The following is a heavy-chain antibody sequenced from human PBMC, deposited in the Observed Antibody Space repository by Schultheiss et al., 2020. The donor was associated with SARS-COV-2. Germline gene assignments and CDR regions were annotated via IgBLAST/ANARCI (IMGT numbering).Heavy chain of an antibody. Sequence: GGSLRLSCAASGFTFSSYSMNWVRRAPGKGLEWVSAIGTGGDTYYADSVKGRFTISRDNAKNSLYLQMNSLRAEDTAVYYCAKPYSNYYYYYGMDVWGQGTTVTVSS. CDR3: AKPYSNYYYYYGMDV. J-gene: IGHJ6*02. CDR2: IGTGGDT. CDR1: GFTFSSYS. V-gene: IGHV3/OR16-10*01. D-gene: IGHD4-11*01.